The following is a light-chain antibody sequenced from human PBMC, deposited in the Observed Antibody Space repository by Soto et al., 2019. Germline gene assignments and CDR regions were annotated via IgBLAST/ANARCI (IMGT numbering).Light chain of an antibody. CDR1: QSVGNSH. Sequence: ETVLTQSPGTLYFSPGERATLSCRASQSVGNSHVAWYQQRRGLPPRLLIYGASNRATGIPDRFSGSGSGADFTLTISKREPEDVAVYFWQQYGNSPPGTFGHGTRL. V-gene: IGKV3-20*01. CDR2: GAS. J-gene: IGKJ5*01. CDR3: QQYGNSPPGT.